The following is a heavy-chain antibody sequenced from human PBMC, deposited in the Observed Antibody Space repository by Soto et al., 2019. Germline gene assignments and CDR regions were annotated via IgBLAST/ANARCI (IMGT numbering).Heavy chain of an antibody. V-gene: IGHV3-30*03. Sequence: GGSLRLSCAASGFTFSSYGMHWVRQAPGKGLEWVAVISYDGSNKYYADSVKGRFTISRDNSKNTLYLQMNSLRAEDTAVYYCTRGTGPFYYYYGMDVWGQGTTVTVSS. D-gene: IGHD3-16*01. J-gene: IGHJ6*02. CDR1: GFTFSSYG. CDR3: TRGTGPFYYYYGMDV. CDR2: ISYDGSNK.